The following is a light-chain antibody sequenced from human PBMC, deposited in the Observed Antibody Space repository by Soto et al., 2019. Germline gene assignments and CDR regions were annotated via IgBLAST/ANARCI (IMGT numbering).Light chain of an antibody. V-gene: IGKV3-11*01. CDR2: DAS. CDR1: QSVSSY. Sequence: EIVLTQSPATLSLSPGERATLSCRASQSVSSYLAWYQQKLGQAPRLLIYDASNRATGIPARFSGSGSGTXXXXXIXSXEPEDFAVYYCQQRSNWPLTFGGGTKVEIK. CDR3: QQRSNWPLT. J-gene: IGKJ4*01.